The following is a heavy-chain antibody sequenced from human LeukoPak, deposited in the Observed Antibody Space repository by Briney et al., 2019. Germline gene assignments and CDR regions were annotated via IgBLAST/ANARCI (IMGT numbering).Heavy chain of an antibody. Sequence: PSETLSLTCAVYGGSFSGYYWSWIRQPPGKGLEWIGEINHSGSTNYNPSLKSRVTISVDTSKNQFSLKLSSVTAADTAVYYCARRVGWSGRIDYWGQGTLVTVSS. CDR3: ARRVGWSGRIDY. CDR2: INHSGST. CDR1: GGSFSGYY. V-gene: IGHV4-34*01. D-gene: IGHD3-3*01. J-gene: IGHJ4*02.